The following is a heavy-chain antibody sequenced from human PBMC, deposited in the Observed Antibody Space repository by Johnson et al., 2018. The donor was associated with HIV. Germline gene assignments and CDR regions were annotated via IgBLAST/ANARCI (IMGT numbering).Heavy chain of an antibody. CDR3: AKDKEYSSSPGAFDI. Sequence: MSWVRQAPGKGLEWVSAISGSAISTYYADSVKGRFTISRDNSKNTLYLQMNSLRAEDTAVYYCAKDKEYSSSPGAFDIWGQGTMVTVSS. D-gene: IGHD6-6*01. CDR2: ISGSAIST. V-gene: IGHV3-23*01. J-gene: IGHJ3*02.